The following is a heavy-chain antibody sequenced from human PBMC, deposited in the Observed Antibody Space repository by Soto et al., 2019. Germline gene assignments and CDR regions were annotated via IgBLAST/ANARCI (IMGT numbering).Heavy chain of an antibody. V-gene: IGHV4-34*01. D-gene: IGHD3-10*01. Sequence: QVQLQQWGAGLLKPSETLSLTCAVYSGSFSGYYWSWIRQPPGKGLEWIGEINHSGSTNYNPSLKSRVTISVDTSKNQFSLKLSSVTAADTAVYYCARVRVTVVRGLIITEAFDIWGQGTMVTVSS. J-gene: IGHJ3*02. CDR1: SGSFSGYY. CDR2: INHSGST. CDR3: ARVRVTVVRGLIITEAFDI.